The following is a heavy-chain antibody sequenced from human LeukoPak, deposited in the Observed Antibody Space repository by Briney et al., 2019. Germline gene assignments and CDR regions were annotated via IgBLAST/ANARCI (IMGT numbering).Heavy chain of an antibody. V-gene: IGHV4-59*01. CDR2: IYYSGST. CDR3: ARGAYSSSWYYYYGMDV. Sequence: SETLSLTCTVSGGSISSYYWSWIRQPPGKGLEWIGHIYYSGSTNYNPSLKSRVTISVDTSKNQFSLKLSSVTAADTAVYYCARGAYSSSWYYYYGMDVWGQGTTVTVSS. D-gene: IGHD6-13*01. CDR1: GGSISSYY. J-gene: IGHJ6*02.